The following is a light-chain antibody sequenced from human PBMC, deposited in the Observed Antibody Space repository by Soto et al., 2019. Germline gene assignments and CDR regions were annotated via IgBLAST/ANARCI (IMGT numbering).Light chain of an antibody. CDR1: SSDVGGYNY. CDR3: SSYAGSKGV. CDR2: EVS. Sequence: QSALTQPPSASGSPGQSVTISYTGTSSDVGGYNYVSWYQQHPGKAPKLMIYEVSKRPSGVPDRFSGSKSGNTASLTVSGLQAEDEADYYFSSYAGSKGVFGGGTKLTVL. J-gene: IGLJ2*01. V-gene: IGLV2-8*01.